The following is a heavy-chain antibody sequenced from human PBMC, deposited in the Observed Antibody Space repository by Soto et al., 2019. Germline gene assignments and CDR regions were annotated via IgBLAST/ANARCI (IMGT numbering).Heavy chain of an antibody. J-gene: IGHJ5*02. CDR1: GDSVSSGSY. Sequence: QVQLQESGPGLVKPSETLSLTCPVSGDSVSSGSYWSGIRQAPGKGLGWSGYAYYIGTTNYNPPRRARVHIPVATSRNQSSLRLTPLTAAHTDVYYCARGVAWKPLAGHRVDPCGQGTLVTVSS. CDR3: ARGVAWKPLAGHRVDP. CDR2: AYYIGTT. V-gene: IGHV4-61*01. D-gene: IGHD2-15*01.